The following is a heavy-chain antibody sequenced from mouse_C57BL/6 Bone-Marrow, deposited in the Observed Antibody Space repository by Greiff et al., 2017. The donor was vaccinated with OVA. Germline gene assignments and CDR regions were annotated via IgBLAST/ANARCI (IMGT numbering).Heavy chain of an antibody. J-gene: IGHJ2*01. CDR2: IHPNSGGT. CDR1: GYTFTSYW. Sequence: QVQLQQPGAELVKPGASVKLSCKASGYTFTSYWMHWVKQRPGQGLEWIGMIHPNSGGTNYNEKFKSKATLTVDKSSSTAYMQLSSLSSEDPALYYCARSVIYYGNGLDYWGQGTTLTVSA. D-gene: IGHD2-1*01. CDR3: ARSVIYYGNGLDY. V-gene: IGHV1-64*01.